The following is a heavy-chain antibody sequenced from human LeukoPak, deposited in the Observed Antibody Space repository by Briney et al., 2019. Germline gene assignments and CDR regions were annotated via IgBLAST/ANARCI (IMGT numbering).Heavy chain of an antibody. CDR3: AKDKASSGWYSDY. Sequence: GGSLRLSCAASGFTFPTYAMTWVRQAPGKGLEWVSGISHSGGSTYYADSVKGRFNISRDNSKNTLYLQMNSLRAEDTAVYYCAKDKASSGWYSDYWGQGTLVTVSS. D-gene: IGHD6-19*01. J-gene: IGHJ4*02. V-gene: IGHV3-23*01. CDR1: GFTFPTYA. CDR2: ISHSGGST.